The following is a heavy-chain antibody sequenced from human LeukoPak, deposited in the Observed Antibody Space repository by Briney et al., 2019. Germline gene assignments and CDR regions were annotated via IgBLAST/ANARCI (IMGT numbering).Heavy chain of an antibody. CDR2: INHSGST. V-gene: IGHV4-34*01. CDR3: ARGLFSSGYYYNYYYGMDV. CDR1: GRSFSGYY. Sequence: SETLSLTCAVYGRSFSGYYWSWIRQPPGKGLEWIGEINHSGSTNYNPSLKSRVTISVDTSKNQFSLKLSSVTAADTAVYYCARGLFSSGYYYNYYYGMDVWGQGTTVTVSS. D-gene: IGHD3-22*01. J-gene: IGHJ6*02.